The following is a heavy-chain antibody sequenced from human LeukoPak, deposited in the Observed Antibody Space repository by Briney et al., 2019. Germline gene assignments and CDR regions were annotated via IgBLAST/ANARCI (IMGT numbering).Heavy chain of an antibody. CDR3: TTDPFEVVPAGWFDP. Sequence: GGSLRLSCAASGFTFSNAWMSWVRQAPGKGLEWVGRIKSKTDGGTTDYAAPVKGRFTISRDGSKNTLYLQMNSLKTEDTAVYYCTTDPFEVVPAGWFDPWGQGTLVTVSS. CDR2: IKSKTDGGTT. CDR1: GFTFSNAW. D-gene: IGHD2-2*01. J-gene: IGHJ5*02. V-gene: IGHV3-15*01.